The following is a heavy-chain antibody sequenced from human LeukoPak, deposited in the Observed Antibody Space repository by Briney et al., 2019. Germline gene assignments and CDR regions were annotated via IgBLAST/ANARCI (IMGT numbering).Heavy chain of an antibody. CDR1: GFTFSSYA. Sequence: GGSLRLPCSASGFTFSSYAMSWVRQAPGKGLEWVSSMSGSGGSTYYADSVKGRFTISRDDSKNTLYLQMNSLRAEDTAVYYCARVRYGELDVWGQGTTVTVSS. D-gene: IGHD4-17*01. CDR2: MSGSGGST. J-gene: IGHJ6*02. CDR3: ARVRYGELDV. V-gene: IGHV3-23*01.